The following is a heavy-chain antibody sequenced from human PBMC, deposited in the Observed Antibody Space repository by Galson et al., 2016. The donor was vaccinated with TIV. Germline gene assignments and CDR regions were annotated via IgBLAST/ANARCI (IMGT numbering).Heavy chain of an antibody. J-gene: IGHJ6*02. CDR3: ARDRYYDASGYYFYYYGMDV. D-gene: IGHD3-3*01. V-gene: IGHV3-53*01. Sequence: SCAASGFIVNNNQMSWVRQAPGKGLEWISVIYSDGRPYYANSVAGRFTISRGDSKNTLYLQMTSLRAEDTAVYYCARDRYYDASGYYFYYYGMDVWGQGTTVTVSS. CDR2: IYSDGRP. CDR1: GFIVNNNQ.